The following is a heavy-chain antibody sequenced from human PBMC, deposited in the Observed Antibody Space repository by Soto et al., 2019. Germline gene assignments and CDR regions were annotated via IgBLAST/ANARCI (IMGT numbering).Heavy chain of an antibody. J-gene: IGHJ5*02. CDR2: IYHSGST. Sequence: SETLSLTCAVSGGSISSGGYSWSWIRQPPGKGLEWIGYIYHSGSTYYNPSLKSRVTISVDRSKNQFSLKLSSVTAADTAVYYCARVPSRHYNWFDPWGQGTLVTVSS. CDR1: GGSISSGGYS. CDR3: ARVPSRHYNWFDP. V-gene: IGHV4-30-2*01.